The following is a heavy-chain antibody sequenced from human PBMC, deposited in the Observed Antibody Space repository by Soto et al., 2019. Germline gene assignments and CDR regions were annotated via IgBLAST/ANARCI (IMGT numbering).Heavy chain of an antibody. CDR1: GFTFSSYG. Sequence: QVQLVESGGGVVQPGRSLRLSCAASGFTFSSYGMHWVRQAPGKGLEWVAVISYDGSNKYYADSVKGRFTISRDNSKNTLYLQMNSLRAEDTDVYYCAKVTRQWLAHFDYWGQGTLVTVSS. J-gene: IGHJ4*02. CDR3: AKVTRQWLAHFDY. CDR2: ISYDGSNK. D-gene: IGHD6-19*01. V-gene: IGHV3-30*18.